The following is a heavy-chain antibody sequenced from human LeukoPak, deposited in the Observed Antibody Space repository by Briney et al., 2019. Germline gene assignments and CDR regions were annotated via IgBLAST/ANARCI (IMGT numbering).Heavy chain of an antibody. V-gene: IGHV3-74*01. CDR2: INEDGSTT. CDR1: GFTFSSNW. CDR3: VRDLGGRSGH. D-gene: IGHD1-26*01. Sequence: SLXLSCAXSGFTFSSNWMHWVRQAPGKGLVWVSRINEDGSTTNYADSVKGRSTIFRDNAKNTLYLQMNSLRAEDTAVYYCVRDLGGRSGHWGQGTLVTVSS. J-gene: IGHJ4*02.